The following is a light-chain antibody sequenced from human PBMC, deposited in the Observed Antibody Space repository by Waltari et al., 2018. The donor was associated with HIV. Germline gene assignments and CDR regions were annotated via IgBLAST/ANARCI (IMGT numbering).Light chain of an antibody. CDR3: QQYHTFPIT. J-gene: IGKJ5*01. Sequence: DIQMTQSPSSLSASVGDRVTITCRVSQDIANSLTWFQQKPGKAPKSLIYGASILQSGVPSKFSGGGSGTEFSLTISSLQPEDFSTYYCQQYHTFPITFGQVTRLDIK. V-gene: IGKV1-16*02. CDR1: QDIANS. CDR2: GAS.